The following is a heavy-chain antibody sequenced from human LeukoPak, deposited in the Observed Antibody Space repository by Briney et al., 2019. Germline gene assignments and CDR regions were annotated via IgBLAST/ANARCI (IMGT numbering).Heavy chain of an antibody. CDR3: AKDDDWGRFNH. D-gene: IGHD3-16*01. CDR2: ISPRGDIT. CDR1: GFSFRSHG. V-gene: IGHV3-23*01. Sequence: GGTLRLSCAASGFSFRSHGMNWVRQAPGKGLEWVSGISPRGDITYYKDSVRGRFTISKDNFKNTVSLQLNSLRAEDTAMYYCAKDDDWGRFNHWGQGTLVTVSS. J-gene: IGHJ1*01.